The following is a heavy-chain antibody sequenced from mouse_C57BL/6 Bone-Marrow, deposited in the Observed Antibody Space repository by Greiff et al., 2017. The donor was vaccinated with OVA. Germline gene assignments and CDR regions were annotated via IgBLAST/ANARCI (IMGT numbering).Heavy chain of an antibody. CDR1: GYTFTSYW. V-gene: IGHV1-7*01. CDR3: PLIYYDTPFGD. Sequence: LVESGAELAKPGASVKLSCKASGYTFTSYWMHWVKQRPGQGLEWIGYISPSSGYTKYNQKFKDKATLTADKSSSIAYMQLSSLTYDDSAGYYCPLIYYDTPFGDWGQGTTLTVSS. D-gene: IGHD2-4*01. CDR2: ISPSSGYT. J-gene: IGHJ2*01.